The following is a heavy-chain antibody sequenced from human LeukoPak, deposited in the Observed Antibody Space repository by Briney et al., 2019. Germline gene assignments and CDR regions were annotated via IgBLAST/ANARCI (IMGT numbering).Heavy chain of an antibody. CDR3: AREISGYSGYDYDY. CDR1: GFTFSSYA. CDR2: ISYDGSNK. V-gene: IGHV3-30-3*01. D-gene: IGHD5-12*01. Sequence: GGSLRLSCAASGFTFSSYAMSWVRQAPGKGLEWVAVISYDGSNKHYADSVKGRFTISRDNSKNTLYLQMNSLRAEDTAVYYCAREISGYSGYDYDYWGQGTLVTVSS. J-gene: IGHJ4*02.